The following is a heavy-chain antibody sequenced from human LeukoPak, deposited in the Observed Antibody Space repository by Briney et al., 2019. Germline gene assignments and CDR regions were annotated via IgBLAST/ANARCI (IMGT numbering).Heavy chain of an antibody. CDR1: GFTFSSCG. Sequence: GGSLRLSCAASGFTFSSCGMHWVRQAPGKGLEWVANIKQDGSEKYYVDSVKGRFTISRDNAKNSLYLQMNSLRAEDTAVYYCARDDSGWYLGGYFDYWGQGTLVTVSS. J-gene: IGHJ4*02. D-gene: IGHD6-19*01. V-gene: IGHV3-7*01. CDR2: IKQDGSEK. CDR3: ARDDSGWYLGGYFDY.